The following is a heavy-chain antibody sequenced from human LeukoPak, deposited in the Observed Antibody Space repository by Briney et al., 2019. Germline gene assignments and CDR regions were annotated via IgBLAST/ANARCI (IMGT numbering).Heavy chain of an antibody. D-gene: IGHD1-26*01. CDR3: ARVGGSYKFDY. CDR1: GYSISSGYY. J-gene: IGHJ4*02. Sequence: PSDTLSLTCTVSGYSISSGYYWGWIRQPPGKGLEWIGSIYHSGSTYYNPSLKSRVTISVDTSKNQFSLKLSSVTAADTAVYYCARVGGSYKFDYWGQGTLVTVSS. CDR2: IYHSGST. V-gene: IGHV4-38-2*02.